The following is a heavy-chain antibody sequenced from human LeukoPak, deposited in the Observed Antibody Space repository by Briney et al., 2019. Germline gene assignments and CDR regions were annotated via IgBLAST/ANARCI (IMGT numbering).Heavy chain of an antibody. Sequence: GGSLRLSCAASGFTFADYAMTWVRQAPGKGLEWVSVIGVRGGSSYYADSAKGRFTISRDNSKSTLYLQMNGLRAEDTAVYYCAKDSLRSSGYMAALFDYWGQGTLVTVSS. J-gene: IGHJ4*02. V-gene: IGHV3-23*01. CDR2: IGVRGGSS. D-gene: IGHD3-22*01. CDR3: AKDSLRSSGYMAALFDY. CDR1: GFTFADYA.